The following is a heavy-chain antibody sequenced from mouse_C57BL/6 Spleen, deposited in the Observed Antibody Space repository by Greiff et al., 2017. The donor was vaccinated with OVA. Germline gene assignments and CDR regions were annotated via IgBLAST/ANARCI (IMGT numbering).Heavy chain of an antibody. J-gene: IGHJ4*01. CDR1: GYAFSSSW. D-gene: IGHD2-1*01. CDR2: IYPGDGDT. CDR3: ARYPVYGNYRAMDY. V-gene: IGHV1-82*01. Sequence: QVQLQQSGPELVKPGASVKISCKASGYAFSSSWMNWVKQRPGKGLEWIGRIYPGDGDTNYNGKFKGKATLTADKSSSTAYMQLSSLTSEDSAVYFCARYPVYGNYRAMDYWGQGTSVTVSS.